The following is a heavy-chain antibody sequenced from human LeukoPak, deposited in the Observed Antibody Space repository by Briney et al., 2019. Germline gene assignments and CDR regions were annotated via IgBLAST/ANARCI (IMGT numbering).Heavy chain of an antibody. CDR1: GFTFNSYP. CDR2: ISDSGGNT. J-gene: IGHJ4*02. D-gene: IGHD6-6*01. CDR3: ARHRSSWLIDY. V-gene: IGHV3-23*01. Sequence: GGSLRLSCAASGFTFNSYPMSWVRQAPWERPQWVSGISDSGGNTYYADSVRGRFTISRDNSKNTLYLQMNSLRAEDTAVYYCARHRSSWLIDYWGQGTLVTVSS.